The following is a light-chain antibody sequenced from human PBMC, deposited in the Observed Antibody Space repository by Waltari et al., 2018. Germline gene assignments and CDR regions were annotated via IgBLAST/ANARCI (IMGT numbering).Light chain of an antibody. V-gene: IGKV1-9*01. Sequence: DIQLTQSPSFLSASVRDSVTITCRASQSISNYLAWYQQKPGKAPKLLIYSASTLQSGVPSRFSGSGSGTEFSLTISSLQPEDFATYYCQQLNSYPLTFGGGTKVEIK. CDR2: SAS. CDR1: QSISNY. CDR3: QQLNSYPLT. J-gene: IGKJ4*01.